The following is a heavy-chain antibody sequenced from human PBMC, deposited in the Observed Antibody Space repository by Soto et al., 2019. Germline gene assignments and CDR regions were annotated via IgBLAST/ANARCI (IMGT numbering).Heavy chain of an antibody. Sequence: ASVKVSCKASGYTFTSYGISWVRQAPGQGLEWMGWISAYNGNTNYAQKLQGRVTMTTDTSTSTAYMELRSVRSDDTAVYYCARVTTIFGVVTPRPFGMDVWGQGTTVTVSS. D-gene: IGHD3-3*01. V-gene: IGHV1-18*01. CDR1: GYTFTSYG. CDR3: ARVTTIFGVVTPRPFGMDV. J-gene: IGHJ6*02. CDR2: ISAYNGNT.